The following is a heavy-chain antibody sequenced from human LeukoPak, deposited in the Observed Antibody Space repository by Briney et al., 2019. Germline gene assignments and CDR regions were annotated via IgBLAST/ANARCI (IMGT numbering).Heavy chain of an antibody. CDR2: ISGSGGST. D-gene: IGHD3-22*01. J-gene: IGHJ4*02. CDR3: AKTTYYYDSSGYHFGGFDY. CDR1: GFTFSSYA. Sequence: HPGGSLRLSCAASGFTFSSYAMSWVRQAPGKGLEWASAISGSGGSTYYADSVKGRFTISRDNSKNTLYLQMNSLRAEDTAVYYCAKTTYYYDSSGYHFGGFDYWGQGTLVTVSS. V-gene: IGHV3-23*01.